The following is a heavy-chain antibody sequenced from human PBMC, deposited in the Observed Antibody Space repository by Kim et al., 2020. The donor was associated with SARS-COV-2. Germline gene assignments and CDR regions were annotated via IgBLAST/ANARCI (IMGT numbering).Heavy chain of an antibody. CDR2: INADNGNT. CDR3: ARGIGYFDY. V-gene: IGHV1-3*01. CDR1: GYTFTSFP. Sequence: ASVKVSCKASGYTFTSFPMHWVRQAPGQRLEWMGRINADNGNTKYSPKFQGRVTITRDTSATTAYMELSSLTSEDTAVYYCARGIGYFDYWGKGILVTVS. J-gene: IGHJ4*02. D-gene: IGHD6-13*01.